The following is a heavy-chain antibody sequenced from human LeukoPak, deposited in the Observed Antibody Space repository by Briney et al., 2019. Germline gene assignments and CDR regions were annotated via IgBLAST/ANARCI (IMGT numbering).Heavy chain of an antibody. CDR1: GFTFSSYS. V-gene: IGHV3-48*01. CDR2: ISSSSSTI. Sequence: PGGSLLLSCAASGFTFSSYSMNWVRQAPGKGLEWVSYISSSSSTIYYADSVKGRFTISRDNAKNSLYLQMNSLRAEDTAVYYCASSLAAAGSWYFDYWGQGTLFTVSS. D-gene: IGHD6-13*01. J-gene: IGHJ4*02. CDR3: ASSLAAAGSWYFDY.